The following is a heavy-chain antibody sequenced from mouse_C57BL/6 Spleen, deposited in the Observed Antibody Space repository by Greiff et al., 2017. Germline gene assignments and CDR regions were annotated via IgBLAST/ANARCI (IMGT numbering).Heavy chain of an antibody. CDR1: GYTFPSYW. CDR2: IYPSDSET. CDR3: AREIRDAMDY. V-gene: IGHV1-61*01. D-gene: IGHD2-4*01. J-gene: IGHJ4*01. Sequence: QVQLQQPGAELVRPGSSVKLSCKASGYTFPSYWMDWVKQRPGQGLEWIGNIYPSDSETHYNQKFKDKATLTVDKSSSTAYMQLSSLTSEDSAVYYCAREIRDAMDYWGQGTSVTVSS.